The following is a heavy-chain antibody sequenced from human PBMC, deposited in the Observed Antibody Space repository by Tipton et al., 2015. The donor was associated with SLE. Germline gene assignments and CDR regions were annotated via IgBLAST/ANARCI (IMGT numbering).Heavy chain of an antibody. D-gene: IGHD1-26*01. CDR1: DGSFSGYY. V-gene: IGHV4-34*01. J-gene: IGHJ4*02. CDR3: AREGGGPDY. CDR2: INHSGST. Sequence: TLSLTCSVYDGSFSGYYWTWIRQPPGKGLEWIGEINHSGSTNYNPSLKSRVTISIDTSKNQFSLKLRSVTAADTAIYYCAREGGGPDYWAQGTLVTVSS.